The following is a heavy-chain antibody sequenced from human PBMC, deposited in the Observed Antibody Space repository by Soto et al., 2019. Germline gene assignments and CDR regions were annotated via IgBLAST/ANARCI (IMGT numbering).Heavy chain of an antibody. CDR3: ARSDIVLVPAAMRGGWFDP. D-gene: IGHD2-2*01. J-gene: IGHJ5*02. CDR2: IYWDDDK. CDR1: GFSLSTSGVG. V-gene: IGHV2-5*02. Sequence: QITLKESGPTLVKPTQTLTLTCTFSGFSLSTSGVGVGWIRQPPGKALEWLALIYWDDDKRYSPSLKSRLTITKDTSKIQVVLTMTNMDPVDTATYYCARSDIVLVPAAMRGGWFDPWGQGTLVTVSS.